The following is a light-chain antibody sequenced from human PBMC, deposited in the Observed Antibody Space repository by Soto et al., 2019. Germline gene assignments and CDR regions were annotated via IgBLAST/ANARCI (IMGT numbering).Light chain of an antibody. Sequence: ERVITHAPSAMSESLGESAALSYSGRQRVSSNLAWYQQKPGQVPRLLIYGASSRATGIPDRFSGSGSGTEFTLTISSLQSEDFAVYYCQQYNNSLCTFGHGTKVDIK. CDR1: QRVSSN. CDR2: GAS. V-gene: IGKV3D-15*01. CDR3: QQYNNSLCT. J-gene: IGKJ1*01.